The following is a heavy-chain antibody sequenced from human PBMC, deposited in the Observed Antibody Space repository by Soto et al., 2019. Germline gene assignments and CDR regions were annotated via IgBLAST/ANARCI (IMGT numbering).Heavy chain of an antibody. V-gene: IGHV3-30-3*01. CDR3: ARGITMVGWFDP. CDR1: GFTFSSYA. J-gene: IGHJ5*02. D-gene: IGHD3-10*02. CDR2: ISYDGSNK. Sequence: QVQLVESGGGVDQPGRSLRLSCAASGFTFSSYAMHWVRQAPGKGLEWVAVISYDGSNKYYADSVKGRFTISRDNSKNTLYLQMYSLRAEDTAVYYCARGITMVGWFDPWGQGTLVTVSS.